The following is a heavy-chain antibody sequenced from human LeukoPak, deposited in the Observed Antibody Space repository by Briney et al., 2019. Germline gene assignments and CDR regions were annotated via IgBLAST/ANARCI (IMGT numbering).Heavy chain of an antibody. D-gene: IGHD6-13*01. J-gene: IGHJ3*02. CDR1: GDSVSSNSAV. V-gene: IGHV6-1*01. CDR2: TCYRSKWYN. Sequence: SQTLSLTCAISGDSVSSNSAVWNWIRQSPSRGLEWLGRTCYRSKWYNDYAVSVKSRITIKPDTSQSQFSLQLNSVTPDDSAVYYCARLAAAFGAFDIWGQGTMVTVSS. CDR3: ARLAAAFGAFDI.